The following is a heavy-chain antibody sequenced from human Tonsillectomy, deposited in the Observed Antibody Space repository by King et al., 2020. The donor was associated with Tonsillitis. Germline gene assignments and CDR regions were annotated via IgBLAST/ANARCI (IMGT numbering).Heavy chain of an antibody. Sequence: QLVQSGAEVKKPGSSVKVSCKASGGTFNNYAISWVRQAPGQRLELMGGFIPIFTAAKYAQEFQGRVTSTADESTSTAYMELTSLRSEDTAVYYCAWGYYRDAFDIWGQGTMVTVSS. CDR1: GGTFNNYA. CDR3: AWGYYRDAFDI. CDR2: FIPIFTAA. V-gene: IGHV1-69*12. J-gene: IGHJ3*02. D-gene: IGHD3-22*01.